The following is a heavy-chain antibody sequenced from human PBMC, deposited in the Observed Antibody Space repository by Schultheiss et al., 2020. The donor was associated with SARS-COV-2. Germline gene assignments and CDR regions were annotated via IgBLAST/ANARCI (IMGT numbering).Heavy chain of an antibody. D-gene: IGHD6-19*01. Sequence: GESLKISCAASGLTFSSYSMNWVRQAPGKGLEWVSSISSSSSYIYYADSVKGRFTISRDNAKNSLYLQMNSLRAEDTAVYYCARHEVQQWLVPDYFDYWGQGTLVTVSS. V-gene: IGHV3-21*01. CDR3: ARHEVQQWLVPDYFDY. CDR1: GLTFSSYS. CDR2: ISSSSSYI. J-gene: IGHJ4*02.